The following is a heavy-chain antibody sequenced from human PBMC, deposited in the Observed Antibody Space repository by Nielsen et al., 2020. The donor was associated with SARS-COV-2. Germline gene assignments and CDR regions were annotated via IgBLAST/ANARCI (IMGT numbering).Heavy chain of an antibody. Sequence: GESLKISCPASGFTFSYYEMNWVSQAPGQGLEWVSYISVNGENIDYADFVEGRFTLSRDNAENSLYLQLNSLRAEDTALYYCAREQRTSGFDYWGQGILVTVSP. CDR1: GFTFSYYE. D-gene: IGHD2-2*01. CDR2: ISVNGENI. CDR3: AREQRTSGFDY. J-gene: IGHJ4*02. V-gene: IGHV3-48*03.